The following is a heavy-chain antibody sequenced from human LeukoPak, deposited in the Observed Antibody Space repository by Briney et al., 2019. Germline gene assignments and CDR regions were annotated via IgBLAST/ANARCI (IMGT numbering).Heavy chain of an antibody. CDR3: ARGFVDTAMVTGPYYYYGMDV. CDR1: GFTFSDYY. V-gene: IGHV3-11*01. J-gene: IGHJ6*02. CDR2: ISSSGSTI. D-gene: IGHD5-18*01. Sequence: GGSLRLSCAASGFTFSDYYMSWIRQAPGKGLEWVSYISSSGSTIYYADSVKGRFTISRDNAKNSLYLQMNSLRAEDTAVYYCARGFVDTAMVTGPYYYYGMDVWGQGTTVTVSS.